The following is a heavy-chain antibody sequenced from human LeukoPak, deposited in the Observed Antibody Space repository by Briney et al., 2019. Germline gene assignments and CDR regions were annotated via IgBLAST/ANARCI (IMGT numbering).Heavy chain of an antibody. CDR3: VRDRGTYRPIDY. V-gene: IGHV3-21*04. J-gene: IGHJ4*02. D-gene: IGHD1-26*01. Sequence: GGSLRLSCAASAFSLSAYNMNWVRQAPGKGLEWVSSISYTGTYIYYADSVKGRFTISRDDAQNSLYLQMNSLRAEDTAIYYCVRDRGTYRPIDYWGQGTLVTVSS. CDR1: AFSLSAYN. CDR2: ISYTGTYI.